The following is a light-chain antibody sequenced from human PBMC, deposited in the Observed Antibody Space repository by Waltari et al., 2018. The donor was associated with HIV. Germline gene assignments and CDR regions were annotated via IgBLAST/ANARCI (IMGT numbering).Light chain of an antibody. CDR1: QSVSANF. J-gene: IGKJ1*01. CDR2: GAS. V-gene: IGKV3-20*01. Sequence: MVLTQSPGTLSLSPVDRAILSCRASQSVSANFLGWYQQRPGQAPRLLVHGASRRATGTPARFSCGGSGTDFTLIISRLQPEDFAVYYCQQCATSPWTFGQGTTV. CDR3: QQCATSPWT.